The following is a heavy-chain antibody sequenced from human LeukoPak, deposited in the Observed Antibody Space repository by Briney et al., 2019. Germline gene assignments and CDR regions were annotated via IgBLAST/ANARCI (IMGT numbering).Heavy chain of an antibody. Sequence: SETLSLTCTVSGGSISSYYWSWIRQPPGKGLEWIGYIYYSGSTNYNPSLKSRVTISVDTSKNQFSLKLSSVTAADTAVYYCASSAVVVISHEYFQHWGQGTLVTVSS. V-gene: IGHV4-59*12. D-gene: IGHD3-22*01. J-gene: IGHJ1*01. CDR1: GGSISSYY. CDR2: IYYSGST. CDR3: ASSAVVVISHEYFQH.